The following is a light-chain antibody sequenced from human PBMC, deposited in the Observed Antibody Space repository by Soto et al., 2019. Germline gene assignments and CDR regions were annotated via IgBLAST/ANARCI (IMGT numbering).Light chain of an antibody. Sequence: QSALTQPASVSGSPGQSITISCTVTSSDLATYNYVSWYQQQPGKAPKLMIYQVTNRPSGVSNRFSGSRSGNTASLTISGLQAEDEADYYCSSYTDSSNYVFGTGTKVTVL. CDR1: SSDLATYNY. CDR3: SSYTDSSNYV. J-gene: IGLJ1*01. V-gene: IGLV2-14*01. CDR2: QVT.